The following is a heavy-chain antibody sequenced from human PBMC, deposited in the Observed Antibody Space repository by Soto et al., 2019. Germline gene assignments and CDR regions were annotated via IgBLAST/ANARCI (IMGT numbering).Heavy chain of an antibody. D-gene: IGHD3-3*01. J-gene: IGHJ6*02. CDR2: ISSSSSYI. CDR3: ARDSTIFGVGNYGMDV. V-gene: IGHV3-21*01. CDR1: GFTFSSYS. Sequence: EVQLVESGGGLVKPGGSPRLSCAASGFTFSSYSMNWVRQAPGKGLEWVSSISSSSSYIYYADSVKGRFTISRDNAKNSLYLQMNSLRAEDTAVYYCARDSTIFGVGNYGMDVWGQGTTVTVSS.